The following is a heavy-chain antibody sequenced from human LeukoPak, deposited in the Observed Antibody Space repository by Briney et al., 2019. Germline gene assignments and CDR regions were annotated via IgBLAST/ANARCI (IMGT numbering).Heavy chain of an antibody. J-gene: IGHJ5*02. V-gene: IGHV3-30*02. D-gene: IGHD3-10*01. CDR3: AKDLRVLLWFGELLS. CDR1: GFTFSSYG. CDR2: IRYDGSNK. Sequence: GGSLRLSCAASGFTFSSYGMHWVRQAPGKGLEWVAFIRYDGSNKYYADSVKGRFTISRDNSKNTLYLQMNSLRAEDTAVYYCAKDLRVLLWFGELLSWGQGTLVTVSS.